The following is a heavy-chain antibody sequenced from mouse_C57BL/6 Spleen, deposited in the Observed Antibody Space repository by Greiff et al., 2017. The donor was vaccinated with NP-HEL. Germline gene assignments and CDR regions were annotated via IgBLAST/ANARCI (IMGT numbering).Heavy chain of an antibody. CDR2: ISYDGSN. Sequence: EVKLVESGPGLVKPSQSLSLTCSVTGYSITSGYYWNWIRQFPGNKLEWMGYISYDGSNNYNPSLKNRISITRDTSKNQFFLKLNSVTTEDTATYYCAREGVADWYFDVWGTGTTVTVSS. CDR3: AREGVADWYFDV. J-gene: IGHJ1*03. CDR1: GYSITSGYY. D-gene: IGHD1-1*02. V-gene: IGHV3-6*01.